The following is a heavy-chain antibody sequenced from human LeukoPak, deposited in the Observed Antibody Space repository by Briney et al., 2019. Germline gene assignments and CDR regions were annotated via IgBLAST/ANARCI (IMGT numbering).Heavy chain of an antibody. D-gene: IGHD3-22*01. Sequence: GGSLRLSCAASGFTVSSNYMSWVRQAPGKGLEWVSVIYSGGRTYYADSVKGRFTISRDNSKNTLYLQMNSLRAEDTAVYYCARADSSGYYWGFDYWGQGTLVTVSS. CDR2: IYSGGRT. CDR3: ARADSSGYYWGFDY. J-gene: IGHJ4*02. V-gene: IGHV3-53*01. CDR1: GFTVSSNY.